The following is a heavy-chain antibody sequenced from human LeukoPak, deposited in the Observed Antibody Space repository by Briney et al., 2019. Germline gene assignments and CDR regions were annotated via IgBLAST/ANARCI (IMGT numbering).Heavy chain of an antibody. Sequence: SETLSLTCTVSGGSVSSGYFHWSWIRQAPGKGLEWIGHDGHTNYNPSLKSRVTISVDTSKNQFSLKLSSVTAADTAVYYCARDGGGDWGDYFDYWGQGTLVTVSS. J-gene: IGHJ4*02. CDR3: ARDGGGDWGDYFDY. CDR1: GGSVSSGYFH. D-gene: IGHD2-21*02. V-gene: IGHV4-61*01. CDR2: DGHT.